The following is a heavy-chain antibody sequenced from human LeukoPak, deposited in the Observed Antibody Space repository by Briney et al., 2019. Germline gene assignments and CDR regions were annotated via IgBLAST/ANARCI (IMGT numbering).Heavy chain of an antibody. CDR1: GFTVSSNY. CDR3: ARGSNWNLGAFDI. Sequence: GGSLRLSCAASGFTVSSNYMSWVRQAPGKGLEWVSVIYSGGSTYYADSVKGRFTISRDNSKNTLYLQMNSLRAEDTAVYYCARGSNWNLGAFDIWGQGTMVTVSS. CDR2: IYSGGST. J-gene: IGHJ3*02. D-gene: IGHD1-20*01. V-gene: IGHV3-53*01.